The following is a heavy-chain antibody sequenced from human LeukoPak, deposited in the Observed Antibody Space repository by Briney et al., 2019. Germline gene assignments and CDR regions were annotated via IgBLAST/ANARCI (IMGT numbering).Heavy chain of an antibody. V-gene: IGHV4-39*07. J-gene: IGHJ4*02. CDR3: ARDRGYFGSRSYYRFDS. Sequence: SETLSLTCTVSGGSISSSSYYWGWIRQPPGKGLEWIGSIYYSGSTYYNPSLKSRVTISVDTSKNQFSLKLSSVTAADTAVYYCARDRGYFGSRSYYRFDSWGQGTLVTVSS. CDR1: GGSISSSSYY. D-gene: IGHD3-10*01. CDR2: IYYSGST.